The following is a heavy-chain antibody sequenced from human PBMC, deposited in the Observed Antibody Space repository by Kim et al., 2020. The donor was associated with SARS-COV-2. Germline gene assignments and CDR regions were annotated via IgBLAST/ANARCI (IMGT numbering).Heavy chain of an antibody. CDR1: GFTFSSYG. CDR3: AREVNCGGDCGLDY. CDR2: IWYDGSNK. J-gene: IGHJ4*02. Sequence: GGSLRLSCAASGFTFSSYGMHWVRPAPGKGLEWVAVIWYDGSNKYYADSVKGRFTISRDNSKNTLYLQMNSLRAEDTAVYYCAREVNCGGDCGLDYWGQGTLVSVSS. D-gene: IGHD2-21*02. V-gene: IGHV3-33*01.